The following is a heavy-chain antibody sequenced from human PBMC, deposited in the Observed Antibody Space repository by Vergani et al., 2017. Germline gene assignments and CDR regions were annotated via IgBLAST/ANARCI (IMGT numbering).Heavy chain of an antibody. D-gene: IGHD3-10*01. J-gene: IGHJ4*02. CDR1: GFTVSSNY. V-gene: IGHV3-21*01. CDR2: ISSSSSYI. Sequence: EVQLVESGGGLVQPGGSLRLSCAASGFTVSSNYMSWVRQAPGKGLEWVSSISSSSSYIYYADSVKGRFTISRDNAKNSLYLQMNSLRAEDTAVYYCASLTYLAGGYYFDYWGQGTLVTVSS. CDR3: ASLTYLAGGYYFDY.